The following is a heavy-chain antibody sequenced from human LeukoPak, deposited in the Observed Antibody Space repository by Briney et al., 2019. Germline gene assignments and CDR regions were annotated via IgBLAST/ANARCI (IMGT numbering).Heavy chain of an antibody. J-gene: IGHJ4*02. D-gene: IGHD4-17*01. CDR3: AKDFTGLYGDYSY. CDR1: GFTFSSYA. CDR2: ISGSGGST. Sequence: PGGSLRPSCAASGFTFSSYAMSWVRQAPGKGLEWVSAISGSGGSTYYADSVKGRFTISRDNSKNTLFLQMNSLRAEDTAVYYCAKDFTGLYGDYSYWGQGTLVTVSS. V-gene: IGHV3-23*01.